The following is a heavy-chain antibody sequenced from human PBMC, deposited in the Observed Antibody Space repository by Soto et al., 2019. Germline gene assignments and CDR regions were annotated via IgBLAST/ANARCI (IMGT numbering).Heavy chain of an antibody. CDR3: ARSPYTNSWYHFDY. CDR2: ISTYNGNT. V-gene: IGHV1-18*01. CDR1: GYTFTMYG. Sequence: QVQLVQSGAEVKKPGASVKVSCKTSGYTFTMYGISWVRQAPEQGLEWMGWISTYNGNTNSAQKFQGRVTMTTDTSTSTAYMELRSLRSDDTAVYYCARSPYTNSWYHFDYWGQGTLVTVSS. J-gene: IGHJ4*02. D-gene: IGHD6-13*01.